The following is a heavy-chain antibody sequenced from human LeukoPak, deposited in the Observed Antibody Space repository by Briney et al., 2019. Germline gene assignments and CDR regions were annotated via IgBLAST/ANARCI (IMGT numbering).Heavy chain of an antibody. J-gene: IGHJ4*02. V-gene: IGHV4-59*02. CDR3: ARGAGWYEY. D-gene: IGHD6-19*01. CDR2: ISHSGNT. Sequence: SETLSLTCTVSGGSVSGYYWNWLRQPPGKGLEWIAYISHSGNTNYNPSLKSRVTITKDTSKNQFSLRLNSVTAADTAVYHCARGAGWYEYWGQGTLVTVSS. CDR1: GGSVSGYY.